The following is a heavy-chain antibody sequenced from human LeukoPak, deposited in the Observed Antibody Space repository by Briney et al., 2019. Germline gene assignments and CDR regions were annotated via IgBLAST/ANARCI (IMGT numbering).Heavy chain of an antibody. CDR1: GYSFTTYW. V-gene: IGHV5-51*01. CDR2: IYAGDSDT. D-gene: IGHD2-15*01. J-gene: IGHJ4*02. CDR3: ARARYCSGGSCYAEY. Sequence: GESLKISCKGSGYSFTTYWIGWVRQMPGKGLEWMGIIYAGDSDTRYSPSFQGQVTISADKSIITAYLQWSSLKASDTAMYYCARARYCSGGSCYAEYWGQGTLVTVSS.